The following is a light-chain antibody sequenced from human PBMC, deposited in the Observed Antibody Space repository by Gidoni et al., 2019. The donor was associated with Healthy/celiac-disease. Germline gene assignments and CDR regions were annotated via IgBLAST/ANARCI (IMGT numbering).Light chain of an antibody. Sequence: QSVLTQPPSASGTPGQRVTISCSGSSSNIGSNTVNWYQQLPGTAPKLLIYSNNQRPSGLPDRFSGSKSVTSASLAISGLQSADEADYYCAAWDDSLNGVVFGGGTKLTVL. CDR2: SNN. CDR3: AAWDDSLNGVV. V-gene: IGLV1-44*01. CDR1: SSNIGSNT. J-gene: IGLJ2*01.